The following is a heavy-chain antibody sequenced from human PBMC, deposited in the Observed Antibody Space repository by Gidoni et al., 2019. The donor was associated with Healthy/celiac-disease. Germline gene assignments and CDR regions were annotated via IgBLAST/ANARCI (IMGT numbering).Heavy chain of an antibody. CDR3: AAYYYDSSGFDY. V-gene: IGHV4-34*01. D-gene: IGHD3-22*01. J-gene: IGHJ4*02. Sequence: QVQLQQWGAGLLKPSETLSLTCAVSGGSFSGYYWSWIRQPPGKGLEWIGEINHSGSTNYNPSLKSRVTISVDTSKNQFSLKLSSVTAADTAVYYCAAYYYDSSGFDYWGQGTLVTVSS. CDR1: GGSFSGYY. CDR2: INHSGST.